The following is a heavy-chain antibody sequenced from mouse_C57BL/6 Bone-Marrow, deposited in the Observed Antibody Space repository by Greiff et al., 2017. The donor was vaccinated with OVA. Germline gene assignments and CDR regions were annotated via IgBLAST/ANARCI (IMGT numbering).Heavy chain of an antibody. Sequence: QVQLQQPGAELVKPGASVKVSCKASGYTFTSYWMHWVKQRPGQGLEWIGRIHPSDSDTNYNQKFKGKATLTVDKSSSTAYMQLSSLTSEDSAVYYGEIEDYDNEKGYFDYWGQGTTLTVSS. CDR2: IHPSDSDT. J-gene: IGHJ2*01. CDR3: EIEDYDNEKGYFDY. D-gene: IGHD2-4*01. V-gene: IGHV1-74*01. CDR1: GYTFTSYW.